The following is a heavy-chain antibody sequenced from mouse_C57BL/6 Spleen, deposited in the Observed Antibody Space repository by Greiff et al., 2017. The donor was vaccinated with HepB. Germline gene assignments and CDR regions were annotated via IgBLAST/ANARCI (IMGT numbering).Heavy chain of an antibody. CDR1: GYTFTSYW. J-gene: IGHJ2*01. D-gene: IGHD1-2*01. Sequence: QVQLQQSGAELVKPGASVKLSCKASGYTFTSYWMQWVKQRPGQGLEWIGEIDPSDSYTNYNQKFKGKATLTVDTSSSTAYMQLSSLTSEDSAVYYCARITTAPYYFDYWGQGTTLTVSS. V-gene: IGHV1-50*01. CDR2: IDPSDSYT. CDR3: ARITTAPYYFDY.